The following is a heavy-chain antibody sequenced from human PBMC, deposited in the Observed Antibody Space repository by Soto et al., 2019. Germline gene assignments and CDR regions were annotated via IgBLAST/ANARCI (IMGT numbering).Heavy chain of an antibody. CDR1: GFTFGNYA. V-gene: IGHV3-23*01. Sequence: PGGSLRLSCAASGFTFGNYAMSWVRQTPGKGLEWVSSISGSGGHIYYTGSVKGRFTISRDNSKNTLYLQVNSLRAEDTAVYYCAKDRGFYYIVTGHLGDWFDLWGQGTLVTVSS. D-gene: IGHD3-9*01. CDR3: AKDRGFYYIVTGHLGDWFDL. J-gene: IGHJ5*02. CDR2: ISGSGGHI.